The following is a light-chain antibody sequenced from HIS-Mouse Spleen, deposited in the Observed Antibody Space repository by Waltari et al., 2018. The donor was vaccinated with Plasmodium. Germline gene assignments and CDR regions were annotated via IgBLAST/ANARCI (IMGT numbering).Light chain of an antibody. J-gene: IGLJ3*02. Sequence: SYVLTQPPSVSVAPGQTARITCGGNNIGSKSVHGYQQKPGQAPVLVVYDDSERPSGIPERFSGSNSGNTATLTISRVEAGDEADYYCQVWDSSSDHWVFGGGTKLTVL. CDR3: QVWDSSSDHWV. CDR2: DDS. V-gene: IGLV3-21*02. CDR1: NIGSKS.